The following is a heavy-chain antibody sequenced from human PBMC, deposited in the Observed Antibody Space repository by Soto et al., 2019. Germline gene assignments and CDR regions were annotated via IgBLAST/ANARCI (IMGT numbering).Heavy chain of an antibody. CDR3: ARDSQGPLVLVPAEIGDS. D-gene: IGHD2-2*01. CDR2: ISYSSMHI. CDR1: GFTFSNHN. J-gene: IGHJ4*02. V-gene: IGHV3-21*02. Sequence: EVQLVESGGGLVKPGESLTLSCAASGFTFSNHNMNWVRQAPGKGLEWVSSISYSSMHIYYADSVKGRFTISRDNAKQLLYLQMNSLRAEDTAVYYCARDSQGPLVLVPAEIGDSWGQGTLVTVSS.